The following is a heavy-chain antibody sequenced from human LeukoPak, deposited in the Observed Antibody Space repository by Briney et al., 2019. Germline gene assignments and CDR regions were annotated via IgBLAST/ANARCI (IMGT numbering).Heavy chain of an antibody. CDR3: ARGGENYSSGWEYLLDY. CDR2: IYSGGST. CDR1: GFTVSSNY. Sequence: GGSLRLSCAASGFTVSSNYMSWVRQAPGKGLEWVSVIYSGGSTYYADSVKGRFTIFRNNSKNTLYLQMNSLRAEDTAVYYCARGGENYSSGWEYLLDYWGQGTLVTVSS. V-gene: IGHV3-66*01. D-gene: IGHD6-19*01. J-gene: IGHJ4*02.